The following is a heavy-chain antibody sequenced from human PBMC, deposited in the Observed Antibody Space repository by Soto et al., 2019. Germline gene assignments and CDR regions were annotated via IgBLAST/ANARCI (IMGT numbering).Heavy chain of an antibody. J-gene: IGHJ6*02. CDR3: AKGVVPAAMHYYYGMDV. D-gene: IGHD2-2*01. CDR1: GFTFSSYG. CDR2: ISYDGSNK. V-gene: IGHV3-30*18. Sequence: QVQLVESGGGVVQPGRSLRLSCAASGFTFSSYGMHWVRQAPVKGLEWVAVISYDGSNKYYADSVKGRFTISRDNSKNTLYLQMNSLRAEDTAMYYCAKGVVPAAMHYYYGMDVWGQGTTVTVSS.